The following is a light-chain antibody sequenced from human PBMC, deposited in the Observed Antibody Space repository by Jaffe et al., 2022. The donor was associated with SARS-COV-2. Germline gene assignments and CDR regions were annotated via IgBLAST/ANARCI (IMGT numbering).Light chain of an antibody. Sequence: DIQMTQSPSSLSASVGDRVIITCRASQDINNYVAWYQHQSGKVPKLLIYSASTLQSGVPSRFSGSGSGTDFTLTISSLQPEDAATYYCQKYDRAPRPFGQGTKVEIK. CDR3: QKYDRAPRP. V-gene: IGKV1-27*01. J-gene: IGKJ1*01. CDR2: SAS. CDR1: QDINNY.